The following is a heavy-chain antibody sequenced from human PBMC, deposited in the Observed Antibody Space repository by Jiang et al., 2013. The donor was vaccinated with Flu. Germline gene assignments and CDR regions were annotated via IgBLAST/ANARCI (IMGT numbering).Heavy chain of an antibody. Sequence: SGAEVKKPGASVKVSCKVSGYSFNSYHIHWVRQAPGHGLEWIGIINPNVDSTNYAQKFQGRVTMTRDTSTSTVYMELSSLRSEDTAIYYCARDPRTTTFDYWGQGALVTVSS. CDR3: ARDPRTTTFDY. J-gene: IGHJ4*02. CDR2: INPNVDST. CDR1: GYSFNSYH. V-gene: IGHV1-46*02. D-gene: IGHD4-11*01.